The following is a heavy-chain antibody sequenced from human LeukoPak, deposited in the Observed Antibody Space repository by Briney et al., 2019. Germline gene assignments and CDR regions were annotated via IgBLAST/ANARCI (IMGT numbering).Heavy chain of an antibody. CDR1: GGSISSGGYY. CDR2: IYYSGST. Sequence: SETLSLTCTVSGGSISSGGYYWSWIRQHPGTGLEWIGYIYYSGSTYYNPSLKGRVTISVDTSKNQFSLKLSSVTAADTAVYYCARGFQYYYDSSGYPVGYPIQRWGQGTLVTVSS. D-gene: IGHD3-22*01. J-gene: IGHJ1*01. V-gene: IGHV4-31*03. CDR3: ARGFQYYYDSSGYPVGYPIQR.